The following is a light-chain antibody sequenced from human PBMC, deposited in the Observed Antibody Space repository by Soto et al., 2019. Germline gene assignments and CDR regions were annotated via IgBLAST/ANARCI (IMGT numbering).Light chain of an antibody. CDR3: SSYTSSSTYV. J-gene: IGLJ1*01. CDR2: DVS. CDR1: SSDVGGYNY. Sequence: QSALTQPASVSGSPGQSITISCTGTSSDVGGYNYVSWYQQHPGKPPKLMIYDVSNRPSGVSNRFSGSKSGNTASLTISGLQAEDEYDYYCSSYTSSSTYVFGTGTKLTVL. V-gene: IGLV2-14*01.